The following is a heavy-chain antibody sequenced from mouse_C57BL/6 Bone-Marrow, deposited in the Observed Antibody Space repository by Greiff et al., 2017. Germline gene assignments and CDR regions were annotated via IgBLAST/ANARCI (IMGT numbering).Heavy chain of an antibody. CDR2: FYPGSGSI. D-gene: IGHD1-1*01. CDR3: ARHEAHYGSSNYARDY. V-gene: IGHV1-62-2*01. Sequence: VQLQESGAELVKPGASVKLSCKASGYTFTEYTIHWVKQRSGQGLEWIGWFYPGSGSIKYNEKFKDKATLTADKSSSTVYMELSRVTSEDSAVXFCARHEAHYGSSNYARDYWGQGTSVTVSS. J-gene: IGHJ4*01. CDR1: GYTFTEYT.